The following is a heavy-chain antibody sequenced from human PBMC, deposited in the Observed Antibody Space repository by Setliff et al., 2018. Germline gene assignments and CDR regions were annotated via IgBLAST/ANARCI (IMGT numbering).Heavy chain of an antibody. V-gene: IGHV3-48*04. J-gene: IGHJ4*02. D-gene: IGHD2-15*01. Sequence: LRLSCAASGFTFSTYNMNWVRQAPGKGLEWVSYISFSSSTIYYADSVKGRFTISRDNAKNSLYLQMNSLRVDDTAVYYCARDVRGILSLHDFDSWGQGTLVTVSS. CDR3: ARDVRGILSLHDFDS. CDR2: ISFSSSTI. CDR1: GFTFSTYN.